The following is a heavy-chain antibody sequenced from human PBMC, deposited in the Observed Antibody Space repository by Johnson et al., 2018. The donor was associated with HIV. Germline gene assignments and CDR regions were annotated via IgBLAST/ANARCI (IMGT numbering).Heavy chain of an antibody. D-gene: IGHD3-10*01. Sequence: QMLLVESGGGVVQPGRSLRLSCAASGFTFSSYAMHWVRQAPGKGLEWVAVISYDGSNKYYADSVKGRFTIYRDNSKNTLYLQMNSLRAEDTAVYYCARGVDGAFDIWGQGTMVTVSS. CDR3: ARGVDGAFDI. J-gene: IGHJ3*02. CDR1: GFTFSSYA. V-gene: IGHV3-30-3*01. CDR2: ISYDGSNK.